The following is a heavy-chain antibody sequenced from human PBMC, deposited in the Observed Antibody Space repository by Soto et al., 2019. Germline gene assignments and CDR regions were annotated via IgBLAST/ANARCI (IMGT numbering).Heavy chain of an antibody. V-gene: IGHV4-30-2*01. J-gene: IGHJ6*02. D-gene: IGHD3-10*01. CDR3: ARGLAVRGSYGLDV. Sequence: LSLTCAVSGASISRGGSSWSWIRQAPGTGLEWIGYIYHNGITNYNPSLKSRVTISVDKSQNQFSLSLNFVTAADTAAYYCARGLAVRGSYGLDVWGQGTTVTVSS. CDR2: IYHNGIT. CDR1: GASISRGGSS.